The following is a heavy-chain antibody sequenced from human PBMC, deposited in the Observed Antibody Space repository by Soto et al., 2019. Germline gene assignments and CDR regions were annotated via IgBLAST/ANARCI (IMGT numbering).Heavy chain of an antibody. CDR3: ARRSNNEILKVGLGGGGYYGMDV. J-gene: IGHJ6*02. V-gene: IGHV1-69*13. CDR2: IIPIFGTA. Sequence: ASVKVSCKASGGTFSSYAISWVRQAPGQGLEWMGGIIPIFGTANYAQKFQGRVTITADESTSTAYMGLSSLKCEDTAVYYGARRSNNEILKVGLGGGGYYGMDVWGQGTTVTV. CDR1: GGTFSSYA. D-gene: IGHD3-9*01.